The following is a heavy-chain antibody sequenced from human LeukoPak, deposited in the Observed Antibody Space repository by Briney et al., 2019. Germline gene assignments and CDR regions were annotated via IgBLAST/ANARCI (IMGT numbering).Heavy chain of an antibody. CDR3: AKVRGTYSSGFFFDS. Sequence: GRSLRLSCAASGFTFDDYAMHWVRQPPGKGLEWLSIISWNSGYIGYADSVKGRFTVSRDNAENSVYLQMNSLRPEDTAIYFCAKVRGTYSSGFFFDSWGQGTLVTVSS. CDR1: GFTFDDYA. D-gene: IGHD6-19*01. J-gene: IGHJ4*02. CDR2: ISWNSGYI. V-gene: IGHV3-9*01.